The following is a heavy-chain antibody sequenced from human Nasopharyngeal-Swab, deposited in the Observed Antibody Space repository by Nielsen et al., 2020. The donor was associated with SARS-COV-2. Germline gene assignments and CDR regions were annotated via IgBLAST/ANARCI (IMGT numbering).Heavy chain of an antibody. J-gene: IGHJ4*02. CDR2: IYYSGST. CDR3: ARRETIVGSFDY. CDR1: GGSISSYY. D-gene: IGHD1-26*01. V-gene: IGHV4-59*08. Sequence: SETLSLTCTVSGGSISSYYWTWIRQSPGKGLEWIGYIYYSGSTDYNPSLKGRVTISVDTSKNQFSLKLNSVTAAGTAVYYCARRETIVGSFDYWGQGTLVTVSS.